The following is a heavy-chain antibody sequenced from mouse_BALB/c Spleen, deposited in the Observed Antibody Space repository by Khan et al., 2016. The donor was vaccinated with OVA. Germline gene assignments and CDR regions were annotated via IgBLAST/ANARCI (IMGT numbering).Heavy chain of an antibody. CDR3: TRNGFGNYESWDY. J-gene: IGHJ2*01. D-gene: IGHD2-1*01. V-gene: IGHV1-5*01. CDR1: GYTFTSYW. CDR2: IYPGNSDI. Sequence: VQLKQSGTVLARPGASVKMSCKASGYTFTSYWMHWVKQRPGQGLEWIGAIYPGNSDINYNQKFKGKAKLTAATSTSTAYMELNSLTNEDSAVYYCTRNGFGNYESWDYWGQGTTLTVSS.